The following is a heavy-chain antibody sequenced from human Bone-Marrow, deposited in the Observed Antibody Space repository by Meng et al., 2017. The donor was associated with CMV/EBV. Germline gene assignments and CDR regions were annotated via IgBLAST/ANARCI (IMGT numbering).Heavy chain of an antibody. Sequence: SETLSLTCTVSGGSISSYYWSWIRQPPGKGLEWIGYIYYSGSTNYNPSLKSRVTISVDTSKNQFSLKLSSVTAADTAVYYCARITSNDAFDIWGQGTMVTVSS. J-gene: IGHJ3*02. CDR2: IYYSGST. CDR1: GGSISSYY. V-gene: IGHV4-59*01. D-gene: IGHD3-10*01. CDR3: ARITSNDAFDI.